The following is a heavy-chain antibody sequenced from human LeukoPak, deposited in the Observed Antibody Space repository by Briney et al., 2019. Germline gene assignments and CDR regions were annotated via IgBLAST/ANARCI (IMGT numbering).Heavy chain of an antibody. J-gene: IGHJ4*02. V-gene: IGHV4-59*08. D-gene: IGHD6-13*01. CDR1: GGSISGYY. CDR3: ARRGSSWLYYFDY. CDR2: IYYSGST. Sequence: SETLSLTCTVSGGSISGYYWSWIRQPPGKGPEWIGYIYYSGSTNYNPSLKSRDTISVDTSKNQFSLKLSSVTAADTTVYYCARRGSSWLYYFDYWGQGTLVTVSS.